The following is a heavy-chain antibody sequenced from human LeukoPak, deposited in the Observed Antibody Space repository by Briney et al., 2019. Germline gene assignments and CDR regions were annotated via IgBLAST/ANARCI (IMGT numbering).Heavy chain of an antibody. V-gene: IGHV4-4*02. Sequence: SETLSLTCAVSGGSISSSNWWSWVRQPPGKGLEWIGEIYHGGSTNYNPSLKSRVTISLDKSKNQFSLKLYSVTAADTAVYYCARAPSGWYADYWGQGTLVTVSS. CDR1: GGSISSSNW. J-gene: IGHJ4*02. CDR2: IYHGGST. D-gene: IGHD6-19*01. CDR3: ARAPSGWYADY.